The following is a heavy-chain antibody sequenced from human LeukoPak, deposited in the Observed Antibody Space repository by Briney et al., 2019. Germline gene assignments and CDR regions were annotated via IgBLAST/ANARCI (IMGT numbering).Heavy chain of an antibody. Sequence: GGPRRPSCAGPELTSGGYAIHCSRRTPARGLGWVAVIAYDGSRAFYADSVKGRFTISRDNSKNTMSVQMDDLRAEDTAVYYCTRYNNDHFDYWGQGTLVTVSS. CDR2: IAYDGSRA. D-gene: IGHD1-14*01. CDR1: ELTSGGYA. CDR3: TRYNNDHFDY. V-gene: IGHV3-33*01. J-gene: IGHJ4*02.